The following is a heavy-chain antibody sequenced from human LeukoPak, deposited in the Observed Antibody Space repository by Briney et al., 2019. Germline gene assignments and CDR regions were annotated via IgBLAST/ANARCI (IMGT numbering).Heavy chain of an antibody. Sequence: GGSLRLSCAASGFTFSTYWMYWVRQAPGKGLEWVANIKHDGSEKYYVDSVKGGFTISRDNAKNSLYLQMNSLRVEDTAVYYCARDGVSSSPDFDYWGQGTLVTVSS. J-gene: IGHJ4*02. CDR3: ARDGVSSSPDFDY. V-gene: IGHV3-7*01. D-gene: IGHD6-6*01. CDR1: GFTFSTYW. CDR2: IKHDGSEK.